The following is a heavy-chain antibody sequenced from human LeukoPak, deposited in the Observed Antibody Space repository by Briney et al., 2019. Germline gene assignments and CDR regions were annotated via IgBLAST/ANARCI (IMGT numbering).Heavy chain of an antibody. Sequence: PSETLSLTCVVYGGSFSGYYWSWIRQPPGKGLEWIGEINHSGSTNYNPSLKSRVTISVDTSKNQFSLRLSSVTAADTAVYYCARHWMWPDAFDIWGQGTMVTVSS. CDR2: INHSGST. CDR3: ARHWMWPDAFDI. J-gene: IGHJ3*02. D-gene: IGHD2-2*03. CDR1: GGSFSGYY. V-gene: IGHV4-34*01.